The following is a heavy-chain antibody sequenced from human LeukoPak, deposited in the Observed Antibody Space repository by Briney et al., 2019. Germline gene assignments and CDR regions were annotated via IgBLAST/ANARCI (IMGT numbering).Heavy chain of an antibody. D-gene: IGHD2-2*01. Sequence: SETLSLTCTVSGGSISSYYWSWIRQPPGKGLEWIGYIYYSGSTNYNPSLKSRVTISVDTSKNQFSLKLSSVTAADTAVYYCARGPAAMPYYYYYMDVWGKGTTVTISS. CDR2: IYYSGST. CDR1: GGSISSYY. CDR3: ARGPAAMPYYYYYMDV. V-gene: IGHV4-59*12. J-gene: IGHJ6*03.